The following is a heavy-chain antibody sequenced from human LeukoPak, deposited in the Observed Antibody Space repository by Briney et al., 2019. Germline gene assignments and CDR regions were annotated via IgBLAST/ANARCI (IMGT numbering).Heavy chain of an antibody. J-gene: IGHJ4*02. D-gene: IGHD3-3*01. CDR2: INPNSGGT. Sequence: ASVKVSCKASGYTFTSYGISWVRQAPGQGLEWMGWINPNSGGTNYAQKFQGRVTMTRDTSISTAYMELSRLRSDDTAVYYCARVDFWSGYHNPHDYWGQGTLVTVSS. CDR3: ARVDFWSGYHNPHDY. CDR1: GYTFTSYG. V-gene: IGHV1-2*02.